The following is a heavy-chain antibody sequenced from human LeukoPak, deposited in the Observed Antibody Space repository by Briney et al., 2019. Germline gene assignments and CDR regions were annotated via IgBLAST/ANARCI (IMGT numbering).Heavy chain of an antibody. Sequence: GGSLRLSCAASGFTFSSYSMNWVRQAPGKGLEWVSSISSSSSYIYYADSVKGRFTISRDNAKNSLYLQMNSLRAEDTAVYYCARDLGADILTGYPFNYWGQGTLVTVSS. CDR3: ARDLGADILTGYPFNY. D-gene: IGHD3-9*01. V-gene: IGHV3-21*01. CDR1: GFTFSSYS. CDR2: ISSSSSYI. J-gene: IGHJ4*02.